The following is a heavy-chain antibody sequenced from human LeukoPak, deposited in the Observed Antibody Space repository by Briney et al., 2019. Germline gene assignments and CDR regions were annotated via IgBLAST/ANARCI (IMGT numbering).Heavy chain of an antibody. V-gene: IGHV4-59*01. Sequence: PSETLSLTRTVSGGSISSYYRSWIRQPPRKGLEWIGYIHYSGSTNYNPSLKSRVTISVDTSKNQFSLKLSSVTAADTAVYFCARDPSSYYYGMDVWGQGTTVTVSS. CDR2: IHYSGST. J-gene: IGHJ6*02. CDR1: GGSISSYY. CDR3: ARDPSSYYYGMDV. D-gene: IGHD6-6*01.